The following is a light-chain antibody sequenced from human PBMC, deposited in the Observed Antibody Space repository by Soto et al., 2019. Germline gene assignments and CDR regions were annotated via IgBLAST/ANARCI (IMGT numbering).Light chain of an antibody. J-gene: IGKJ1*01. Sequence: EIVLTQSPGTLSLSPGERATLSCRASQSVSSSYLAWYQQKPGQAPRLLIYGASSSAAGIPDRFSGSGSGIDFTLTISRLEPKDFAVYYCQQYGSSPPWTFGQGTQVEIK. V-gene: IGKV3-20*01. CDR2: GAS. CDR3: QQYGSSPPWT. CDR1: QSVSSSY.